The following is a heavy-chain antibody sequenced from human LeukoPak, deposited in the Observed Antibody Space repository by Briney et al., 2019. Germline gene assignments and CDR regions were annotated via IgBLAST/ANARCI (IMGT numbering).Heavy chain of an antibody. CDR3: ALDQYYYGSGSPDY. D-gene: IGHD3-10*01. CDR1: GFTFSDYY. Sequence: GGSLRLSCAASGFTFSDYYMSWIRQAPGKGLEWVLYISSSGSTIYYADSVKGRFTISRDNAKNSLYLQMNSLRAEDTAVYYCALDQYYYGSGSPDYWGQGTLVTVSS. CDR2: ISSSGSTI. J-gene: IGHJ4*02. V-gene: IGHV3-11*01.